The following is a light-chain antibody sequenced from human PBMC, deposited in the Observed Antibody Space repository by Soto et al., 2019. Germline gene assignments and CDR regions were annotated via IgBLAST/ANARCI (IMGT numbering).Light chain of an antibody. CDR1: SSDVGSYNL. J-gene: IGLJ1*01. CDR3: CSYAGSSTYV. Sequence: QSVLTQPASVSGSPGQSITISCTGTSSDVGSYNLVSWYQQHPGKAPKLMIYEGSKRPSGVSNRFSGSKSGNTASLTISGLQAEDEADYYCCSYAGSSTYVFGTGTKLNRP. V-gene: IGLV2-23*01. CDR2: EGS.